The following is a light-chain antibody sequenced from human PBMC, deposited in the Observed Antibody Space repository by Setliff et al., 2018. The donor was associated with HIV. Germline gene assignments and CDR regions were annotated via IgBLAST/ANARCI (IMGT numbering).Light chain of an antibody. Sequence: ALTQPRSVSGSPGQSVTISCTGTSSDVGNHDYVSWYQQQPGKAPQVVIYDVSKRPSGVPDRFSGSKSGNTASLTISGLQAEDESDYYCCSYAGTYTWVFGGGTKVTVL. CDR2: DVS. CDR3: CSYAGTYTWV. J-gene: IGLJ3*02. V-gene: IGLV2-11*01. CDR1: SSDVGNHDY.